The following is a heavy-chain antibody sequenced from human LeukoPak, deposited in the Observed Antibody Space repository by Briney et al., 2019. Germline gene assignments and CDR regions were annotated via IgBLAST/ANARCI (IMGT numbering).Heavy chain of an antibody. V-gene: IGHV4-38-2*02. CDR3: ARGVTDYDFWSGYYQYYYYMDV. CDR2: IYHSGST. CDR1: GYSISSGYY. Sequence: TSETLSLTCTVSGYSISSGYYWGWIRQPPGKGLEWIGSIYHSGSTYYNPSLKSRVTISVDTSKNQFSLKLSSVTAEDTAVYYCARGVTDYDFWSGYYQYYYYMDVWGKGTTVTVSS. D-gene: IGHD3-3*01. J-gene: IGHJ6*03.